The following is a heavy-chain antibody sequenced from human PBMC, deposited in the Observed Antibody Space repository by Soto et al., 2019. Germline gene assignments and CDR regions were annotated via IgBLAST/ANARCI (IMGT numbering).Heavy chain of an antibody. Sequence: QVQLVESGGGVVQPGRSLRLSCAASGFIFRNYAMHWVRQAPGKGLEWVAVVSYDGSQKYYADSVKGRFTISRDNSKNTLYVQINSLRGEDTAVYYCARDREAVAGLIDYWGQGTLVTVSS. J-gene: IGHJ4*02. V-gene: IGHV3-30-3*01. CDR3: ARDREAVAGLIDY. CDR1: GFIFRNYA. D-gene: IGHD6-19*01. CDR2: VSYDGSQK.